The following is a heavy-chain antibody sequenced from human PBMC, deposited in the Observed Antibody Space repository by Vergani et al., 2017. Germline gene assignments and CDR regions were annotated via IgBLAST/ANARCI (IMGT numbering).Heavy chain of an antibody. Sequence: EVPLVQSGAEVKKPGESLKISCKGSGYSFTSYWIGWVRQMPGKGLEWIGIIYPGDSDTRYSPSFQGQVTISADKSISTAYLQWSSLKASDTAMYYCARSSSSGWRGLRFQHWGQGTLVTVSS. V-gene: IGHV5-51*01. J-gene: IGHJ1*01. D-gene: IGHD6-19*01. CDR2: IYPGDSDT. CDR3: ARSSSSGWRGLRFQH. CDR1: GYSFTSYW.